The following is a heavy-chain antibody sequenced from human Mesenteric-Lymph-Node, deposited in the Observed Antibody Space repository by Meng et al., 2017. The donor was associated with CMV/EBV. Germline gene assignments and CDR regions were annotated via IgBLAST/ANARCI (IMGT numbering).Heavy chain of an antibody. CDR3: AKEWGFAGGYSDY. D-gene: IGHD7-27*01. J-gene: IGHJ4*02. CDR1: GFTFSSYS. CDR2: ISSSSSYI. V-gene: IGHV3-21*04. Sequence: GESLKISCAASGFTFSSYSMNWVRQAPGKGLEWVSSISSSSSYIYYADSVKGRFTISRDNAKNSLYLQMNSLRAEDTAVYYCAKEWGFAGGYSDYWGQGTLVTVLL.